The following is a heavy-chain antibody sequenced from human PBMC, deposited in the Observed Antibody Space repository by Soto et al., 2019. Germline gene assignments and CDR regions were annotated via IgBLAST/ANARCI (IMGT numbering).Heavy chain of an antibody. V-gene: IGHV1-69*13. CDR3: ARGLDSYGSRAQFDY. D-gene: IGHD5-18*01. J-gene: IGHJ4*02. Sequence: SVKVSCKASGGTFSSYAISWVRQAPGQGLEWMGGIIPIFGTANYAQKFQGRVTITADESTSTAYMELSSLRSEDTAVYYCARGLDSYGSRAQFDYSGQGTLVTVSS. CDR2: IIPIFGTA. CDR1: GGTFSSYA.